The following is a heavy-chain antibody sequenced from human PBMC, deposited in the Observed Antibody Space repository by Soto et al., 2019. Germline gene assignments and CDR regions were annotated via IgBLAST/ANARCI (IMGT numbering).Heavy chain of an antibody. CDR1: GGSFSGYY. J-gene: IGHJ4*02. D-gene: IGHD2-8*02. Sequence: QVQLQQWGAGLLKPSETLSLTCAVYGGSFSGYYWTWIRQPPGTGLEWIGEINHSGSTNYHQSLTSRVTISVHTSKNQFSLQLTSVTAADTAVYYCARDKITGLFDYWGQGTLVTVSS. CDR2: INHSGST. V-gene: IGHV4-34*01. CDR3: ARDKITGLFDY.